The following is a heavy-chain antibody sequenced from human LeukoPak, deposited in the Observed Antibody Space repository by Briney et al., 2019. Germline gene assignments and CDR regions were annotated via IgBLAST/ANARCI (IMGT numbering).Heavy chain of an antibody. J-gene: IGHJ5*02. D-gene: IGHD1-1*01. CDR2: IYPSGST. CDR1: GGSISSYY. Sequence: SETLSLTCSVSGGSISSYYWSWIRQPAGKGLELIGRIYPSGSTNYNPSLKSRVTMSVDTSKNQFSLKLSSVTAADTAVYYCARAPTGTGGWNWFDPWGQGTLVTVSS. V-gene: IGHV4-4*07. CDR3: ARAPTGTGGWNWFDP.